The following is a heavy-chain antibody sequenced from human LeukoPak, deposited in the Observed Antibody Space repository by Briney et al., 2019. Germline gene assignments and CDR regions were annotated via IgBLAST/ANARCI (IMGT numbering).Heavy chain of an antibody. CDR1: GGSFSGYY. Sequence: SETLSLTCAVYGGSFSGYYWSWIRQPPGKGPEWIGEINHSGSTNYNPSLKSRVTISVDTSKNQFSLKLSSVTAADTAVYYCARGRGTGTGGNWFDPWGQGTLVTVSS. CDR3: ARGRGTGTGGNWFDP. V-gene: IGHV4-34*01. CDR2: INHSGST. D-gene: IGHD1-1*01. J-gene: IGHJ5*02.